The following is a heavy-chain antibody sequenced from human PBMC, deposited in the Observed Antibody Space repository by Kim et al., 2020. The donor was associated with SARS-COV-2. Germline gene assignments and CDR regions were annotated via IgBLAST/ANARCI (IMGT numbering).Heavy chain of an antibody. CDR3: ARGHLGELSSNDY. D-gene: IGHD3-16*02. V-gene: IGHV3-74*01. Sequence: SADYVKGPLTISRDNAKNTQYLQMNSLRAEDTAVYYCARGHLGELSSNDYWGQGTLVTVSS. J-gene: IGHJ4*02.